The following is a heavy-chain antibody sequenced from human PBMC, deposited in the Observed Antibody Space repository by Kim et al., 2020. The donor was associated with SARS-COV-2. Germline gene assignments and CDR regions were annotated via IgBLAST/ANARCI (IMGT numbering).Heavy chain of an antibody. D-gene: IGHD1-7*01. V-gene: IGHV3-23*01. J-gene: IGHJ4*02. CDR1: GFTFSSYA. Sequence: GGSLRLSCAASGFTFSSYAMTWVRQAPGKGLEWVSLVSSSGGTTYYADSVKGRFTISRDNSKNTLYLQMNSLRVEDTALYYCAKGGGNYRNFDSWGQGTLVTVSS. CDR2: VSSSGGTT. CDR3: AKGGGNYRNFDS.